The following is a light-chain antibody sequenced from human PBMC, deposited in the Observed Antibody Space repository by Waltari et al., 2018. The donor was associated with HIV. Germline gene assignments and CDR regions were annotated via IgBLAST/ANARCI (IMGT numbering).Light chain of an antibody. CDR3: SSYAGNFVV. J-gene: IGLJ2*01. Sequence: QSALTQPPSASVSLGQSVTISCPRPSSAAVAHDYVSWYQQQPGKAPKLAIYEVTKRPSGGPDRFSGSKSGNTASLNISGLQAEDEADYYCSSYAGNFVVFCGGTNLTVL. CDR1: SSAAVAHDY. CDR2: EVT. V-gene: IGLV2-8*01.